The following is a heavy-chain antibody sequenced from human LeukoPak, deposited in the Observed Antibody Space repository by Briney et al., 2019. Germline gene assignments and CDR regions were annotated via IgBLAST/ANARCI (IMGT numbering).Heavy chain of an antibody. CDR2: IWSDGSNK. Sequence: GGSLRLSCAASGFTFSNYGMHWVRQAPGKGLEWVAIIWSDGSNKYYADSVKGRFTISRDNSKNTLFLQMSSLRAEDTAVYYCAIHSEQQLANYWGQGTLVTVSS. CDR1: GFTFSNYG. J-gene: IGHJ4*02. D-gene: IGHD6-13*01. V-gene: IGHV3-33*01. CDR3: AIHSEQQLANY.